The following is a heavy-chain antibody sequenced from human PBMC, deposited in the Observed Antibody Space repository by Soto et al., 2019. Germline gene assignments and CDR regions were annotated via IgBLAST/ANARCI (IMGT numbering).Heavy chain of an antibody. V-gene: IGHV3-23*01. CDR2: ISGSGGST. CDR3: AKGGCSGGSCYPYYYYGMDV. J-gene: IGHJ6*02. CDR1: GFTFSSYA. D-gene: IGHD2-15*01. Sequence: PGGSLRLSCAASGFTFSSYAMSWVRQAPGKGLEWVSAISGSGGSTYSADSVKGRFTISRDNSTNTLYLQMNSLRAEDTAVYYCAKGGCSGGSCYPYYYYGMDVWGQGTTVTVSS.